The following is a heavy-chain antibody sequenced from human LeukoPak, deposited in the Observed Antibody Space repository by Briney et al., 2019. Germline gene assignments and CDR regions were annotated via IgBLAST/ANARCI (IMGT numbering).Heavy chain of an antibody. D-gene: IGHD2-8*01. CDR1: GFSFSSYA. CDR2: ISAGGATT. J-gene: IGHJ3*01. V-gene: IGHV3-23*01. Sequence: GGSLRLSCAASGFSFSSYAMSWVRQAPGKGLEWVSGISAGGATTHYADSVKGRFTMSRDNSKKTVYLQMNSLRAEDTAIYYCAKGKVNHNGAFDFWGQGTMVTVSS. CDR3: AKGKVNHNGAFDF.